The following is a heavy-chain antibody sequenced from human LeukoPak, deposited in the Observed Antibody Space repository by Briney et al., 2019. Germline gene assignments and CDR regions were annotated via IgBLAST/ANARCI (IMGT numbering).Heavy chain of an antibody. CDR3: ARTIRGY. J-gene: IGHJ4*02. D-gene: IGHD3-10*01. Sequence: PGGSLRLSCAASGFTFSSYWMSWVRQTPGKGLEWVANIKQDGSEKYYVDSVKGRFTISRDNTKNSLYLQVDSLRVEDTAVYYCARTIRGYWGQGTLVTVSS. V-gene: IGHV3-7*01. CDR2: IKQDGSEK. CDR1: GFTFSSYW.